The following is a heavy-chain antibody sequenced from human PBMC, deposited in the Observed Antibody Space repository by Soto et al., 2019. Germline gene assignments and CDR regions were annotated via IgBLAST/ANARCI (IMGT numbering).Heavy chain of an antibody. D-gene: IGHD3-9*01. CDR2: ISYDGSNK. Sequence: GGSLRLSCAASGFTFSSYAMHWVRQAPGKGLEWVAVISYDGSNKYYADSVKGRFTISRDNSKNTLYLQMNSLRAEDTAVYYCARDAAYYDILTGPGKAPGYWGQGTLVTVSS. CDR1: GFTFSSYA. V-gene: IGHV3-30-3*01. CDR3: ARDAAYYDILTGPGKAPGY. J-gene: IGHJ4*02.